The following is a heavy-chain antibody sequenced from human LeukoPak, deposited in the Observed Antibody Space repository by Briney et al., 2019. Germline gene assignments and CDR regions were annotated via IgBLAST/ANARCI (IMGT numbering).Heavy chain of an antibody. Sequence: GGSLTLSCAASGFTFSSLAMSWVRQSPGKGLEWVSAISAGGGGTYYADSVKGRFTISRDNSKNTLYLQMHSLRAEDTAVYYCARSSGSYYYYAVDVWGQGTTVTVSS. J-gene: IGHJ6*02. V-gene: IGHV3-23*01. CDR2: ISAGGGGT. CDR3: ARSSGSYYYYAVDV. CDR1: GFTFSSLA. D-gene: IGHD3-10*01.